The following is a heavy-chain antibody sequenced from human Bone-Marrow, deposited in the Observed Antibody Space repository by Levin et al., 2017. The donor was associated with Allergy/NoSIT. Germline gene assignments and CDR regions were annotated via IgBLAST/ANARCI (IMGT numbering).Heavy chain of an antibody. CDR3: AKGKAAAGPTSSFDY. J-gene: IGHJ4*02. Sequence: LSLTCAASGFPFSSYAMSWVRQAPGKGLEWVSAISGSGGSTYYADSVKGRFTISRDNSKNTLYLQMNSLRAEDTAVYYCAKGKAAAGPTSSFDYWGQGTLVTVSS. V-gene: IGHV3-23*01. CDR1: GFPFSSYA. D-gene: IGHD6-13*01. CDR2: ISGSGGST.